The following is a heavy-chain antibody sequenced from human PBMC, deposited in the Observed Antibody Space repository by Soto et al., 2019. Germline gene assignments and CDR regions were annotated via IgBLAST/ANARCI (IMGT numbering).Heavy chain of an antibody. D-gene: IGHD3-3*01. J-gene: IGHJ3*02. CDR1: GYTFTSYY. CDR2: INPSGGST. CDR3: ARVAVAGFWSGYYDAFDI. Sequence: ASVEVSCRASGYTFTSYYMHWVRQAPGQGLEWMGIINPSGGSTSYAQKFQGRVTMTRDTSTSTVYMGLSSLRSEDTAVYYCARVAVAGFWSGYYDAFDIWGQGTMVTVSS. V-gene: IGHV1-46*01.